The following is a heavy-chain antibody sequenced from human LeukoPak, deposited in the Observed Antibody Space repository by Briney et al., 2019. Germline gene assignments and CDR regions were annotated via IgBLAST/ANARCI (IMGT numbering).Heavy chain of an antibody. J-gene: IGHJ4*02. V-gene: IGHV1-8*03. CDR3: ARDRLLSSVPFDY. Sequence: ASVKVSCKASGYTFTSYDINWVRQAPGQGLEWMGWMNPNSGDTNYAQKFQGRVTITRDTSISTAYMELSSLRSEATAVYYCARDRLLSSVPFDYWGQGTLVTVSS. D-gene: IGHD3-16*02. CDR1: GYTFTSYD. CDR2: MNPNSGDT.